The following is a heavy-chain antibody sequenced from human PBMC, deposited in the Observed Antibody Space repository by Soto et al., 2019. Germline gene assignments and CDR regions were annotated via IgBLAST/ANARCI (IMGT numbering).Heavy chain of an antibody. CDR2: ISGSGGIT. Sequence: EVQLLESGGGLVQPGGSLRLSCAASGFTFSSYAMSWVRQAPGKGLEWVSAISGSGGITYYADSVKGRFTISRDNSKHTLYLQMNSLRAEDTAVYYCAKESSGYNYGFYNYFDYWCQGTLVTVSS. CDR3: AKESSGYNYGFYNYFDY. V-gene: IGHV3-23*01. D-gene: IGHD5-18*01. CDR1: GFTFSSYA. J-gene: IGHJ4*02.